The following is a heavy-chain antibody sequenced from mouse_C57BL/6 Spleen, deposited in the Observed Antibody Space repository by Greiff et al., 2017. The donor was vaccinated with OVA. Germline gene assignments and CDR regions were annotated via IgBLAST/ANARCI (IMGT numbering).Heavy chain of an antibody. Sequence: QVQLKQSGAELVKPGASVKISCKASGYDFSSYWMNCVKQRPGKGLEWIGQIYPGDGDTNYNGKFKGKATLTADKSSSTAYMQLSSLTSEDSAVYFCARRAMVIYFDYWGQGTTLTVSS. J-gene: IGHJ2*01. V-gene: IGHV1-80*01. CDR2: IYPGDGDT. CDR3: ARRAMVIYFDY. D-gene: IGHD2-2*01. CDR1: GYDFSSYW.